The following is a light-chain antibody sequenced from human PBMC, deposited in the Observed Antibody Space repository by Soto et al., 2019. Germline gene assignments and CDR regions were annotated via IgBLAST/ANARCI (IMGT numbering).Light chain of an antibody. CDR1: SGHSSYI. Sequence: QSVLTQSSSASASLGSSVKLTCTLSSGHSSYIIAWHQQQPGKAPRYLMKLEGSGSYNKGRGAPDRFSGSSSGADRYLTISNLQFEDEADYYCETWDSNSWVFGGGTKLTVL. V-gene: IGLV4-60*02. CDR3: ETWDSNSWV. CDR2: LEGSGSY. J-gene: IGLJ3*02.